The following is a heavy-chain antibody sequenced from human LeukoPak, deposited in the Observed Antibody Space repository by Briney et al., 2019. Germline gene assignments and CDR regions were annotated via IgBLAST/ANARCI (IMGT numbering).Heavy chain of an antibody. CDR2: ISWNSGSI. V-gene: IGHV3-9*01. J-gene: IGHJ3*02. CDR3: AKDTTIGPHGNIGFTFDI. D-gene: IGHD2/OR15-2a*01. CDR1: GFTFDDYA. Sequence: GRSLRLSCAASGFTFDDYAMHWVRQAPGKGLEWVSGISWNSGSIGYADSVKGRFTISRDNAKNSLYLQMNSLRAEDTALYYCAKDTTIGPHGNIGFTFDIWGQGTMVTVSS.